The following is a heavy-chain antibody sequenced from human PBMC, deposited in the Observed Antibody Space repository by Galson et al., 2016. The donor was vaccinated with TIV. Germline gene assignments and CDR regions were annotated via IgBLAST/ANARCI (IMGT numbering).Heavy chain of an antibody. V-gene: IGHV1-24*01. CDR2: FDPEVSKT. D-gene: IGHD1-1*01. Sequence: SVKVSCKVSGNSLNELVIHWVRQAPGKGLEWMGGFDPEVSKTVYAQMLQGRVTMAADTSRNTAYMELGSLRFEDTAVYYCARGALDTDRQYYYYYGLDVWGQGTAVTVSS. J-gene: IGHJ6*02. CDR1: GNSLNELV. CDR3: ARGALDTDRQYYYYYGLDV.